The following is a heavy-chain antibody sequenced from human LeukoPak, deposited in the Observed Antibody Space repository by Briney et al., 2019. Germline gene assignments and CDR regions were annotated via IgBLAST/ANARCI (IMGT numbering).Heavy chain of an antibody. V-gene: IGHV3-15*01. J-gene: IGHJ4*02. D-gene: IGHD6-19*01. CDR2: IKSKTDGGTT. CDR1: GFTFSNAW. Sequence: GGSLRLSCAASGFTFSNAWMSWVRQAPGKGLEWVGRIKSKTDGGTTDYAAPVKGRFTISRDDSKNTLYLQMNSLKTEDTAVYYCTAGSYSSGEIDYWGQGTLVTVPS. CDR3: TAGSYSSGEIDY.